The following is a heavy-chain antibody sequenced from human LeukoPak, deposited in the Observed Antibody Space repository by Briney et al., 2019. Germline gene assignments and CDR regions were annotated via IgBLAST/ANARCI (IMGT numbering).Heavy chain of an antibody. CDR3: VRGGGTPTTVVTPFDY. CDR2: VFHSGST. J-gene: IGHJ4*02. CDR1: GGSIISSNW. V-gene: IGHV4-4*02. Sequence: SETLSLTCAVSGGSIISSNWWSWVRQPPGKGLEWIGEVFHSGSTNYSPSLRSRVTISVDKSRNQFSLKLHSVTAADTAVYFCVRGGGTPTTVVTPFDYWGQGTLVTVSS. D-gene: IGHD4-23*01.